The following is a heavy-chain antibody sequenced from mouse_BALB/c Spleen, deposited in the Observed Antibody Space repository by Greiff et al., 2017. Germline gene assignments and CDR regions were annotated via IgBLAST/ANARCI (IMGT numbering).Heavy chain of an antibody. J-gene: IGHJ3*01. CDR2: IDPENGDT. CDR3: NAGRWFAY. CDR1: GFNINDYY. V-gene: IGHV14-4*02. Sequence: VQLQQSGAELVRSGASVKLSCTASGFNINDYYVHWVKQRPEQGLEWIGWIDPENGDTEYAPKFQGKATMTADTSSNTAYLPLSSLTSEDTAVYCCNAGRWFAYWGQGTLVTVSA.